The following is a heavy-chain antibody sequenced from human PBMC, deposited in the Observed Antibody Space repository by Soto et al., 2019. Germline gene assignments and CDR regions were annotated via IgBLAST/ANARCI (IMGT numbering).Heavy chain of an antibody. V-gene: IGHV3-30-3*01. Sequence: QVQLVESGGALFQPGGSLRLSCAASGLTLGSYAMHWVRQAPGKGLEWGAVISYDGGNKYYADSVKGRFTISRDNSKNTLYLQMNSLRAEDTAVYYCARVAYFDWLWVSAYYYYGMDVWGQGTTVTVSS. CDR3: ARVAYFDWLWVSAYYYYGMDV. CDR2: ISYDGGNK. J-gene: IGHJ6*02. D-gene: IGHD3-9*01. CDR1: GLTLGSYA.